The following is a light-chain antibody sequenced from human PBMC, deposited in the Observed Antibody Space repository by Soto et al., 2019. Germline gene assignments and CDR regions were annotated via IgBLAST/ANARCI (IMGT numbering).Light chain of an antibody. V-gene: IGLV2-8*01. CDR2: EVS. CDR3: SSYAGSNNFPYL. Sequence: QSVLTQPPSASGSPGQSVTISCTGTSSDVGGYNYVSWYQQHPGKAPKLMIYEVSKRPSGVPDRFSGSKSGNTAYLTVSGLQAEDEADYYCSSYAGSNNFPYLFGTGTKVTV. CDR1: SSDVGGYNY. J-gene: IGLJ1*01.